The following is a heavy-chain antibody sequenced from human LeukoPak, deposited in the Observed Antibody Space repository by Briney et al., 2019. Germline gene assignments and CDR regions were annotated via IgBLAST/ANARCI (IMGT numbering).Heavy chain of an antibody. CDR1: GFTVSRNY. V-gene: IGHV3-53*01. CDR3: ARAGPIDY. CDR2: TFSGGDT. Sequence: GSLRLYCAASGFTVSRNYMSWVRQAPGKGLEWVSVTFSGGDTDYADSVKGRFAISRDNSKNTLYLQMNRLRAEDTGVYYCARAGPIDYWGQGTLVTVSS. J-gene: IGHJ4*02.